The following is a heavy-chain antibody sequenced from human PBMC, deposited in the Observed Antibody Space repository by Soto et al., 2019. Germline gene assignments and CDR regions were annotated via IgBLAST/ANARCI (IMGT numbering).Heavy chain of an antibody. Sequence: VQLVQSGAEAKKTGSSVKVSCKAAGGTFSSYAISWVRQAPGQGLEWMGGIIPIFGTANYAQKFQGRVKISADESTSTAFMERSSLRSEDTAVYYCAREWSGSYYLPDYFDYWGQGTLVTVSS. CDR1: GGTFSSYA. CDR2: IIPIFGTA. D-gene: IGHD1-26*01. J-gene: IGHJ4*02. V-gene: IGHV1-69*01. CDR3: AREWSGSYYLPDYFDY.